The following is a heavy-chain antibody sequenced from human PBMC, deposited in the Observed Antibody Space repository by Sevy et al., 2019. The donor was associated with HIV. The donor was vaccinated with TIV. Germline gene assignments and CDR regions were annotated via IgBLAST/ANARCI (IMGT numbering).Heavy chain of an antibody. Sequence: GGSLRLSCAASGFTFSSYAMHWVRQAPGKGLEWVAVISYDGSNKYYADSVKGRFTISRDNSKNTLYLQMNSLRAEDTAVYYCARPVPFGELLTEGDYFDYWGQGTLVTVSS. J-gene: IGHJ4*02. CDR2: ISYDGSNK. CDR1: GFTFSSYA. CDR3: ARPVPFGELLTEGDYFDY. V-gene: IGHV3-30*04. D-gene: IGHD3-10*01.